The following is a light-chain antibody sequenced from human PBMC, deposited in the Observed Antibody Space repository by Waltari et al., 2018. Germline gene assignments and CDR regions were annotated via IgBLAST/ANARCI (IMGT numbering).Light chain of an antibody. V-gene: IGLV2-14*01. Sequence: QSALTQPASVSGSPGQSITISCTGPSSDIGAYTFVSWYQQDPGKAPKVLIYEVTNRPSGVSDRFSGSKSGNTASLTISGLQAEDEGHYYCSSYVASSTLWVFGGGTKLTVL. J-gene: IGLJ3*02. CDR3: SSYVASSTLWV. CDR1: SSDIGAYTF. CDR2: EVT.